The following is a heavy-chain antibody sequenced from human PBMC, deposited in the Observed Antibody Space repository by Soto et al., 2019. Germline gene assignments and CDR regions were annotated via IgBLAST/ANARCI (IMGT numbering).Heavy chain of an antibody. J-gene: IGHJ4*02. V-gene: IGHV4-30-4*01. CDR1: GVSISNGDYY. CDR3: ARSLEYGIPFDK. D-gene: IGHD2-8*01. Sequence: PSETLSLTCTVSGVSISNGDYYWNWIRQTPGKGLEWIGYTYNGGPTYYNPSLESRLSLSVDTSGNQFSLRLSSVTAADTAIYYCARSLEYGIPFDKWGQGTLVTVSS. CDR2: TYNGGPT.